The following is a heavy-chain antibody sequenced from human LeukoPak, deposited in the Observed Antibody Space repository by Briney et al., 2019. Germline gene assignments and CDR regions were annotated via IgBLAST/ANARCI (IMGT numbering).Heavy chain of an antibody. CDR3: ARGGQTYYGSGSNWFDP. J-gene: IGHJ5*02. Sequence: SETLSLTCTVSGGSISSSSYYWGWIRQPPGKGLEWIGSIYYSGSTYYNPSLKSRVTISVDTSKNQFSLKLSSVTAADTAVYYCARGGQTYYGSGSNWFDPWGQGTLVTVSS. D-gene: IGHD3-10*01. V-gene: IGHV4-39*01. CDR1: GGSISSSSYY. CDR2: IYYSGST.